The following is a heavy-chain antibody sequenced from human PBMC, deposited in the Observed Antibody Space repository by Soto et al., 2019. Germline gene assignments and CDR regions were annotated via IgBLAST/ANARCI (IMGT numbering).Heavy chain of an antibody. CDR1: GYTVTVDY. D-gene: IGHD1-26*01. J-gene: IGHJ4*02. CDR2: INPSGGST. V-gene: IGHV1-46*01. CDR3: ARQMRELPFDY. Sequence: SVKVACKASGYTVTVDYMHCLRQATGQGLEWMGIINPSGGSTSYAQKFQGRVTMTRDTSISTAYMELSRLRSDYTAVYYCARQMRELPFDYWGQGTLVPGSS.